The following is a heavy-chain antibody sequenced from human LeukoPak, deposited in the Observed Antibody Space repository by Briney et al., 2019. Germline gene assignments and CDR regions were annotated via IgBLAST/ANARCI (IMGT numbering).Heavy chain of an antibody. CDR2: INHSGST. J-gene: IGHJ4*02. CDR3: ARDSSGLLFDY. CDR1: GGSFSGYY. V-gene: IGHV4-34*01. Sequence: SGTLSLTCAVYGGSFSGYYWSWIRQPPGKGLEWIGEINHSGSTNYNPSLKSRVTISVDTSKNQFSLKLSSVTAADTAVYYCARDSSGLLFDYWGQGTLVTVSS. D-gene: IGHD3-22*01.